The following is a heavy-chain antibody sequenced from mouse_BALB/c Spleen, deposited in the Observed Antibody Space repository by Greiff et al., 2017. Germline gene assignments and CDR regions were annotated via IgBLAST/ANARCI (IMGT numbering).Heavy chain of an antibody. CDR2: IWSDGST. Sequence: LVAPSQSLSITCTVSGFSLTSYGVHWVRQPPGKGLEWLVVIWSDGSTTYNSALKSRLSISKDNSKSQVFLKMNSLQTDDTAMYYCARWDGNYPYYAMDYWGQGTSVTVSS. D-gene: IGHD2-1*01. J-gene: IGHJ4*01. CDR1: GFSLTSYG. V-gene: IGHV2-6*03. CDR3: ARWDGNYPYYAMDY.